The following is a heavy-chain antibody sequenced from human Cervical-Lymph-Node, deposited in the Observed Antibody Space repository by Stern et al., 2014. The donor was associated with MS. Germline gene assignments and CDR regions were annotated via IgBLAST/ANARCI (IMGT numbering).Heavy chain of an antibody. Sequence: MQLVESGGGVVQPGRSLRLTCAASGFTFSSSPMHWVRQAPGKGPEWVAVLSYDGSKKDYADSVRGRFTISRDNSNNMLYLKLSSLRPEDTAVYYCARDLNLAAWGAFDVWGQGTLVTVSS. D-gene: IGHD6-19*01. CDR3: ARDLNLAAWGAFDV. V-gene: IGHV3-30*04. J-gene: IGHJ3*01. CDR2: LSYDGSKK. CDR1: GFTFSSSP.